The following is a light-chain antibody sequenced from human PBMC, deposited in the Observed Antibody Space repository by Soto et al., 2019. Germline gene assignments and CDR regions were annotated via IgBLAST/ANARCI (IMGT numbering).Light chain of an antibody. CDR2: AAS. Sequence: DIQMTQSPSSLSASVGDRVTITCRASQGIRNGLTWYQQKPGKAPKRLIYAASSLQSGVPSRFSDSGSGTEFTLTISSLQPEDFATYYCLQHDVTPLTFGQGTRVEIK. V-gene: IGKV1-17*01. CDR3: LQHDVTPLT. CDR1: QGIRNG. J-gene: IGKJ1*01.